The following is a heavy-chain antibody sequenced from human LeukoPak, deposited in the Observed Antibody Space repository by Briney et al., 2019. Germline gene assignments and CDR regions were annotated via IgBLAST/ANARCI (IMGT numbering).Heavy chain of an antibody. CDR3: ARGHRYCSSTSCYDAAGFDY. D-gene: IGHD2-2*01. CDR2: NPXGGXT. V-gene: IGHV1-46*01. Sequence: NPXGGXTSYAQKFQGRVTMTRDTSTSTAYMELRSLRSDDTAVYYCARGHRYCSSTSCYDAAGFDYWGQGTLVTVSS. J-gene: IGHJ4*02.